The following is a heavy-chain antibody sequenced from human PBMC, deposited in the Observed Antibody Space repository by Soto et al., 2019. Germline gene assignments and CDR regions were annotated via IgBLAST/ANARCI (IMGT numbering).Heavy chain of an antibody. CDR1: GFTFSSYG. Sequence: QVQLVESGGGVVQPGRSLRLSCAASGFTFSSYGMHWVRQAPGKGLEWVAVIWYDGSNKYYADSVKGRFTISRDNSKNTLYLQMNSLRAEDTAVYYCARDNDRRVRGVIMRGFDYWGQGTLVTVSS. J-gene: IGHJ4*02. D-gene: IGHD3-10*01. CDR3: ARDNDRRVRGVIMRGFDY. V-gene: IGHV3-33*01. CDR2: IWYDGSNK.